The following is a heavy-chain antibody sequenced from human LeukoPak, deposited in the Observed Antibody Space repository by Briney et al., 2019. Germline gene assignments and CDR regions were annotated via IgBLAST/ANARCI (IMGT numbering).Heavy chain of an antibody. V-gene: IGHV3-74*03. J-gene: IGHJ4*02. D-gene: IGHD3-10*01. CDR3: AREAYGSGKRYFDY. Sequence: SGGSLRLSCAASGFIFSSYWMHWVRQVPGKGLLWVSRIDSDENGGSGTMYADSVKGRFTISRDNAMNTLYLHMNSLRVEDTAVFYCAREAYGSGKRYFDYWGQGTLVTVSS. CDR1: GFIFSSYW. CDR2: IDSDENGGSGT.